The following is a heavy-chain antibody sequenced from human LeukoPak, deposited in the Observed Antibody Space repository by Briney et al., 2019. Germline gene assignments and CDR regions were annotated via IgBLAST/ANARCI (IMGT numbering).Heavy chain of an antibody. CDR1: GFTFSSYA. J-gene: IGHJ4*02. Sequence: GGSLRLSCAASGFTFSSYAMSWVRQAPGKGLEWLSDISGSGAGPHYADSVKGRFTISRDNSKNTLYLQMNSLRAEDTAVYYCAKPHYYYDSRRYSAGDHWGQGTLVTVPS. V-gene: IGHV3-23*01. CDR3: AKPHYYYDSRRYSAGDH. CDR2: ISGSGAGP. D-gene: IGHD3-22*01.